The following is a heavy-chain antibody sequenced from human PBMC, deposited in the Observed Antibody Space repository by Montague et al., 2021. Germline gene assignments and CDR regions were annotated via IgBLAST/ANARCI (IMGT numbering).Heavy chain of an antibody. CDR1: GGSINSGGYY. Sequence: TLSLTCTVSGGSINSGGYYWTWIRQHPGKGLEWIGYIYYSGTTYYNPSLKSRVTISVDTSKNQFSLKLSSVTAADTAVCYCARDQGGYFDYWGQGTLVTVSS. D-gene: IGHD3-16*01. J-gene: IGHJ4*02. CDR3: ARDQGGYFDY. CDR2: IYYSGTT. V-gene: IGHV4-31*03.